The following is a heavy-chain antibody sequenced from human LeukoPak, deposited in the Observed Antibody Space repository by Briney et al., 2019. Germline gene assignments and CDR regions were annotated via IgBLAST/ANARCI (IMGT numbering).Heavy chain of an antibody. Sequence: SETLSLTCAVYGGSFSGYYWSWIRQPPGKGLEGIGEINHSGSTNYNPSLKSRVTISVDTSKNQFSLKLSSVTAADTAVYYCARGRRAAARLGYFDYWGQGTLVTVSS. J-gene: IGHJ4*02. D-gene: IGHD6-6*01. CDR3: ARGRRAAARLGYFDY. CDR1: GGSFSGYY. CDR2: INHSGST. V-gene: IGHV4-34*01.